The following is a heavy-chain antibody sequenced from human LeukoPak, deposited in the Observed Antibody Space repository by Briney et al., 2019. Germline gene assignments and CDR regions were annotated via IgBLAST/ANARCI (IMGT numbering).Heavy chain of an antibody. CDR3: ARDIPSIAVAGRGYDAFDI. CDR2: INPNSGGT. CDR1: GYTLTGYY. V-gene: IGHV1-2*02. J-gene: IGHJ3*02. D-gene: IGHD6-19*01. Sequence: ASVKVSCKASGYTLTGYYMHWVRQAPGQGLEWMGWINPNSGGTNYAQKFQGRVTMTRDTSISTAYMELSRLRSDDTAVYYCARDIPSIAVAGRGYDAFDIWGQGTMVTVSS.